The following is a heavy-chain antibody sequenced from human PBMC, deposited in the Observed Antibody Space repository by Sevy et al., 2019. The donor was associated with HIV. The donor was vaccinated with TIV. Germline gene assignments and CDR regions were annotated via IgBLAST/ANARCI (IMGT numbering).Heavy chain of an antibody. J-gene: IGHJ6*02. D-gene: IGHD6-19*01. Sequence: SETLSLTCTVSGDSISNYYWNWIRQPPGKGLEWIGYIYYSGSTNYNPSLKSRVTISVDTSKIHFSLKLRSVTAADTAVYYCARAGGSTDWGMDVWGQGTTVTVSS. CDR1: GDSISNYY. V-gene: IGHV4-59*01. CDR3: ARAGGSTDWGMDV. CDR2: IYYSGST.